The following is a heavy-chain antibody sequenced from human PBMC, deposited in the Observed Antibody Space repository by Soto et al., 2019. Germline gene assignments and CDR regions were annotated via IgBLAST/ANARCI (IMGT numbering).Heavy chain of an antibody. J-gene: IGHJ4*02. CDR1: GFTFSSYA. V-gene: IGHV3-23*01. CDR3: AKAEKLEYYFDY. CDR2: VSGSGGST. Sequence: EVQLLESGGGLVQPGGSLRLSCAASGFTFSSYAMSWVRQAPGKGLEWGAAVSGSGGSTYYADSVKGRFTISRNNPKNTLYLQMNSLRAEDTGVYYCAKAEKLEYYFDYWGQGTLVTVSS.